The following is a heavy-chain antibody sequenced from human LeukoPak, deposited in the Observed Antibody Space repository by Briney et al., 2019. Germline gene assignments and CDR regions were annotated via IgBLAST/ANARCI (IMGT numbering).Heavy chain of an antibody. Sequence: PSETLSLTCTVSGGSISSYYWSWIRQPAGKGLEWIGRIYTSGSTNYNPSLKSRVTISVDTSKNQFSLKLSSVTAADTAVYYCVRLDYSNFFDYWGQGNLVTVSS. CDR3: VRLDYSNFFDY. V-gene: IGHV4-4*07. CDR2: IYTSGST. J-gene: IGHJ4*02. D-gene: IGHD4-11*01. CDR1: GGSISSYY.